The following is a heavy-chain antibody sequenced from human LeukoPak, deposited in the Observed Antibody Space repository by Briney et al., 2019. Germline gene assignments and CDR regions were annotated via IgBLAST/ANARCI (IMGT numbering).Heavy chain of an antibody. CDR2: MNPNSGNT. CDR3: ARVEFSSGYSHIY. Sequence: GASVKVSCKASGYTFTGYYMHWVRQAPGQGLEWMGWMNPNSGNTGYAQKFQGRVAMTRSTLISTAYMELNSLRSEDTAVYYCARVEFSSGYSHIYWGQGTLVTVSS. D-gene: IGHD3-22*01. CDR1: GYTFTGYY. J-gene: IGHJ4*02. V-gene: IGHV1-8*02.